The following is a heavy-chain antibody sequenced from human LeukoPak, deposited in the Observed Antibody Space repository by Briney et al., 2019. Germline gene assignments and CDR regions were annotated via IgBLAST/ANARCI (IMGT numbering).Heavy chain of an antibody. CDR3: ADGGSYNAFDI. CDR1: GYSISSGYY. Sequence: SETLSLTCAVSGYSISSGYYWGWSRQPPGKGLEWIGSIYHRGSTYYNPSLKSRVTISVDTSKNQFSLKLSSVTAADTAVYYCADGGSYNAFDIWGQGTMVTVSS. CDR2: IYHRGST. V-gene: IGHV4-38-2*01. D-gene: IGHD1-26*01. J-gene: IGHJ3*02.